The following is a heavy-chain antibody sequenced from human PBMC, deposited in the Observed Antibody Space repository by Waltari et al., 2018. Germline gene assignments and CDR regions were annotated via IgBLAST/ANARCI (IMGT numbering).Heavy chain of an antibody. CDR1: GLSFSSYA. CDR2: ISVTGGST. D-gene: IGHD5-12*01. CDR3: AKGGDGYNEVYYGMDV. Sequence: EVQLLESGGGLVQPGGSLRLSCAASGLSFSSYAMSWVRQAPGKGLEWGSSISVTGGSTYYADSVKGRFTISRDNSKNTLYLQMNSLRVEDTAVYYCAKGGDGYNEVYYGMDVWGQGTTVTISS. V-gene: IGHV3-23*01. J-gene: IGHJ6*02.